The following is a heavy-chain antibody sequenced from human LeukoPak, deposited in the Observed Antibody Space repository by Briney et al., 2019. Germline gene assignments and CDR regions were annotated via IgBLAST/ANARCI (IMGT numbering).Heavy chain of an antibody. J-gene: IGHJ3*02. V-gene: IGHV3-21*01. CDR3: ARDSDSLFDCSSTSCYGAFDI. CDR2: ISSSSSYI. D-gene: IGHD2-2*01. CDR1: GFTFSSYS. Sequence: GGSLRLSCAASGFTFSSYSMNWVRQAPGKGLKWVSSISSSSSYIYYADSVKGRFTISRDNAKNSLYLQMNSLRAEDTAVYYCARDSDSLFDCSSTSCYGAFDIWGQGTMVTVSS.